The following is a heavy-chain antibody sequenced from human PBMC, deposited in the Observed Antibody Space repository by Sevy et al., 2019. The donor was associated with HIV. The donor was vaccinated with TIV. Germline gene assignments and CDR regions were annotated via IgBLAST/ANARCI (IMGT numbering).Heavy chain of an antibody. J-gene: IGHJ1*01. CDR1: GFIFSGYV. D-gene: IGHD6-13*01. CDR2: FSASGGST. Sequence: GGSLRLSCAASGFIFSGYVMSWVRQAPGKGLEWVSGFSASGGSTYYADSVKGRFTVSRDNSKNTLYLEMNSLRAEDTAVYYCAKDASSSWTGGTFQHWGQGTLVTVSS. CDR3: AKDASSSWTGGTFQH. V-gene: IGHV3-23*01.